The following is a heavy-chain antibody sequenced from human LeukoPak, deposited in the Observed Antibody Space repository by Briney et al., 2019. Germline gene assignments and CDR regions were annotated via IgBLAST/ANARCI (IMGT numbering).Heavy chain of an antibody. Sequence: SETLSLTCTVSGGSISGYYWSWIRQPPGKGLEWIGYIYYSGSTNYNPSLKSRVTISVDTSKNQFSLKLSSVTAADTAVYYCARDQNGGMDVWGQGTTVTVSS. J-gene: IGHJ6*02. CDR1: GGSISGYY. D-gene: IGHD1-1*01. CDR3: ARDQNGGMDV. CDR2: IYYSGST. V-gene: IGHV4-59*01.